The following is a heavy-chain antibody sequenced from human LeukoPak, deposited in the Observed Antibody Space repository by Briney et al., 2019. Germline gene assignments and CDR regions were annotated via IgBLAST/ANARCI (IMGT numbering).Heavy chain of an antibody. CDR2: ISAYNGNT. D-gene: IGHD6-13*01. V-gene: IGHV1-18*04. J-gene: IGHJ4*02. CDR1: GYTFTGYY. Sequence: GASVKVSCKASGYTFTGYYMHWVRQAPGQGLEWMGWISAYNGNTNYAQKLQGRVTMTTDTSTSTAYMELRSLRSDDTAVYYCARDLLAAAGTQGGYWGQGTLVTVSS. CDR3: ARDLLAAAGTQGGY.